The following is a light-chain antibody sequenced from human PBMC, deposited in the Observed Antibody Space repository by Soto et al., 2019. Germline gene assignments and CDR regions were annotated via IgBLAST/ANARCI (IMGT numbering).Light chain of an antibody. J-gene: IGKJ2*01. CDR2: DAS. CDR3: QQHNSFPRS. CDR1: QNINNY. Sequence: DIQMTQSPSSLSASVGDRVTITCQASQNINNYLNWYQQKPGRAPKLLIYDASNLEAGVPSRFRGSGSGTEFTLTISSLQPEDYATYYCQQHNSFPRSFGQGTKLEIK. V-gene: IGKV1-33*01.